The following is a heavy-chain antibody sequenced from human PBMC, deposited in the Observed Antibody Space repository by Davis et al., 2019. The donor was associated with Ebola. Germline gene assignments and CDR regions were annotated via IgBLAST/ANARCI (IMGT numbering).Heavy chain of an antibody. J-gene: IGHJ4*02. CDR3: TRMGYCSGGSCYKDY. D-gene: IGHD2-15*01. CDR1: GFTFSSYW. CDR2: INSDGSST. V-gene: IGHV3-74*01. Sequence: GESLKISCAASGFTFSSYWMHWVRQAPGKGLVWVSRINSDGSSTSYADSVKGRFTISRDNAKNTLYLQMNSLRAEDTAVYYCTRMGYCSGGSCYKDYWGQGTLVTVSS.